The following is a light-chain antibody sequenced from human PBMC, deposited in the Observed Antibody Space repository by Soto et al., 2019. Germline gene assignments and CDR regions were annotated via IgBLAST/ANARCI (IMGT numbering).Light chain of an antibody. J-gene: IGKJ3*01. CDR2: GAS. CDR1: RSISNY. CDR3: QPSYSAHYT. Sequence: DIQMTQSPSSLSASVGDAVSLTCRASRSISNYLNWYQQKPGRAPKLLISGASSLQRGVPSRFSGRGSRPTFNPTITSLQPDDFAISFCQPSYSAHYTFGPRTKV. V-gene: IGKV1-39*01.